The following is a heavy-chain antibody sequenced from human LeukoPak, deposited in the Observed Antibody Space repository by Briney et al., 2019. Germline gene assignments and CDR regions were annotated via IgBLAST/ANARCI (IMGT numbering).Heavy chain of an antibody. V-gene: IGHV4-59*08. D-gene: IGHD6-19*01. J-gene: IGHJ4*02. CDR1: GFTFSSYA. Sequence: GSLRLSCAASGFTFSSYAMSWIRQPPGKGLEWIGYIYYSGSTNYNPSLKSRVTISVDTSKNQFSLKLSSVTAADMAVYYCARLVGYSSGQLDYWGQGTLVTVSS. CDR2: IYYSGST. CDR3: ARLVGYSSGQLDY.